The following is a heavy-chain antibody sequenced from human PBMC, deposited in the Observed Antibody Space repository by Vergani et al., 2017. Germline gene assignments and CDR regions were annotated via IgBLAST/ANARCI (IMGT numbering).Heavy chain of an antibody. Sequence: QVQLVQSGAEVKKPGASVKVSCKASGYTFTSYGISWVRQAPGQGLEWMGWISAYNGNTNYAQKLQGRVTMTTDTSTSTAYMELRSLRSDDTAVYYWARDRQRDFGVATYYYGMDVWGQGTTVTVSS. CDR1: GYTFTSYG. V-gene: IGHV1-18*01. J-gene: IGHJ6*02. CDR3: ARDRQRDFGVATYYYGMDV. CDR2: ISAYNGNT. D-gene: IGHD3-3*01.